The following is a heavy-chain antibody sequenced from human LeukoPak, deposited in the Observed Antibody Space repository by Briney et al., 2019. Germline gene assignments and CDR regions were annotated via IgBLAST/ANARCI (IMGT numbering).Heavy chain of an antibody. V-gene: IGHV4-59*01. D-gene: IGHD3-10*01. CDR2: IHYSGTT. Sequence: SETLSLTCTVSGGSISPYYWSWIRQPPGKGLELIGWIHYSGTTNYRPSLMSRLTISVDTSNNQFSLKLISVTAADTAIYYCARFGSYCFDSWGQGSLVTVSS. J-gene: IGHJ4*02. CDR3: ARFGSYCFDS. CDR1: GGSISPYY.